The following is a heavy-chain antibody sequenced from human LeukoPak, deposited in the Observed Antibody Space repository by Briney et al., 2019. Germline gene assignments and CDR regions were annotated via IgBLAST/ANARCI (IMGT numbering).Heavy chain of an antibody. CDR1: GFTFSSYG. D-gene: IGHD1-1*01. CDR2: ISGNGGVI. V-gene: IGHV3-48*04. CDR3: ARDPRTVRI. J-gene: IGHJ4*02. Sequence: GGTLRLSCAASGFTFSSYGMTWVRQAPGKGLEWLSYISGNGGVIQYADSVKGRFTISRDNAKNLLYLQMDSLRVEDTAIYYCARDPRTVRIWGQGTLVTVSS.